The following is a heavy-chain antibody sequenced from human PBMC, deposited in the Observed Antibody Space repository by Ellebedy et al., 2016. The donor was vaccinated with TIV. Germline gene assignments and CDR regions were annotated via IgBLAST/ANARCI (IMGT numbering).Heavy chain of an antibody. J-gene: IGHJ4*02. V-gene: IGHV3-23*01. CDR2: ISSTGSMT. CDR1: GFTFSSYA. D-gene: IGHD3-22*01. CDR3: AKGRGGGSDSSAPRYYFDY. Sequence: GESLKISCAASGFTFSSYAMSWVRQAPGKGLDWVSTISSTGSMTYYADSVEGRFSISRDNSKKTLYLQMNSLRAEDTALYYCAKGRGGGSDSSAPRYYFDYWGLGTLVTVSS.